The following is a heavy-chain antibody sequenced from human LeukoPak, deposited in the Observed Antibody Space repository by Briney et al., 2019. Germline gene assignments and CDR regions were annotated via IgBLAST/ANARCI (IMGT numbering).Heavy chain of an antibody. CDR3: AIEEYHDDSGYYFRYFDS. CDR1: GGSISSDNYY. Sequence: SETLSLTCSVSGGSISSDNYYWTWIRQPAGKGLEWIGRFHTGGSANYNPSLKSRVTISVDTSKNQFSLRLNSVTAADTAIYYCAIEEYHDDSGYYFRYFDSWGQGTLVTVSS. D-gene: IGHD3-22*01. CDR2: FHTGGSA. J-gene: IGHJ4*02. V-gene: IGHV4-61*02.